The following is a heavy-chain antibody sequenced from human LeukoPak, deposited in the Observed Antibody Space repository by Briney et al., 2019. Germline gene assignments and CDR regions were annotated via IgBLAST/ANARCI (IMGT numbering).Heavy chain of an antibody. D-gene: IGHD2-2*01. Sequence: PSETLSLTCSVSGGSISTYYWSWIRQPAGKGLEWIGRVYRSGNTNYNPSLKSRVTISVDTSKNQFSLKLNSVTAADTAVYYCARVRYCSTNRCYDREFDNWGQGTLVTVSS. CDR3: ARVRYCSTNRCYDREFDN. J-gene: IGHJ4*02. CDR2: VYRSGNT. CDR1: GGSISTYY. V-gene: IGHV4-4*07.